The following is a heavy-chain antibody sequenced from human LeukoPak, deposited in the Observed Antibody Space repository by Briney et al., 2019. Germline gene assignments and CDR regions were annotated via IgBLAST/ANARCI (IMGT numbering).Heavy chain of an antibody. Sequence: SETLSLTCTVSGGSISGYYWSWIRQPAGKGLEWIGRFYTTGSTHYNPSLKSRVTMSVDTSKNQFSLKLSSVTAADTAVYYCAREVYYYYHMDVWGKGTTVTVSS. J-gene: IGHJ6*03. CDR2: FYTTGST. CDR3: AREVYYYYHMDV. CDR1: GGSISGYY. V-gene: IGHV4-4*07.